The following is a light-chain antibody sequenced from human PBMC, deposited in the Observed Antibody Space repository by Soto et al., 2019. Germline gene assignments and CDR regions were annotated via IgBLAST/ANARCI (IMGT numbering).Light chain of an antibody. CDR2: GAS. J-gene: IGKJ5*01. V-gene: IGKV3-20*01. Sequence: EIVLTQSPGTLSLSPGERATLSCRASQSVSSSYLAWYQQKPGQAPRLLIYGASTRATGIPDRFSGSVSGTDFTLTITRLEPEDFAVFYCQQYGSSEIIFGQGTRLEI. CDR3: QQYGSSEII. CDR1: QSVSSSY.